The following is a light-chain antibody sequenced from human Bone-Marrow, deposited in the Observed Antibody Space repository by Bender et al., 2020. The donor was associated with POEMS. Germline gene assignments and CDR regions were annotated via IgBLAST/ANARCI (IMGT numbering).Light chain of an antibody. CDR2: QDI. V-gene: IGLV3-1*01. Sequence: SYELTQPPSVSVSPGQTASITCSGDKLGDKYASWYQQKPGQSPVLVIYQDIKRPSRIPERFSGSNSGNTATLTISGTQAMDEADYYCQAWDSNTFVFGGGTKLTVL. J-gene: IGLJ2*01. CDR3: QAWDSNTFV. CDR1: KLGDKY.